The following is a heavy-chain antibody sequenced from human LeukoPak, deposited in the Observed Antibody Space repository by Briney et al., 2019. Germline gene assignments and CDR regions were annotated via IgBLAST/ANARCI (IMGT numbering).Heavy chain of an antibody. V-gene: IGHV3-48*04. CDR2: ISSSGSTI. CDR3: ARAGGSYYGGFDY. Sequence: GGSLRLSCAASGFTFSNYWMSWVRQTPGKGLEWVSYISSSGSTIYYADSVKGRFTISRDNAKNSLYLQMNSLRAEDTAVYYCARAGGSYYGGFDYWGQGTLVTVSS. J-gene: IGHJ4*02. D-gene: IGHD1-26*01. CDR1: GFTFSNYW.